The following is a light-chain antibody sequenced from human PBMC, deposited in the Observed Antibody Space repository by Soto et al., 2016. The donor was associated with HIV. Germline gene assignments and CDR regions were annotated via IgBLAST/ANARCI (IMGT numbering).Light chain of an antibody. Sequence: DIQLTQSPSFLSASIGDRVTITCRASQGINTYLAWYQQRPGKAPKLLIYAASTLQSGVPLRFSGSGSGTEFTLTISSLQPEDFATYYCQQLNSYPRTFGQGTKVEIK. CDR2: AAS. J-gene: IGKJ1*01. V-gene: IGKV1-9*01. CDR1: QGINTY. CDR3: QQLNSYPRT.